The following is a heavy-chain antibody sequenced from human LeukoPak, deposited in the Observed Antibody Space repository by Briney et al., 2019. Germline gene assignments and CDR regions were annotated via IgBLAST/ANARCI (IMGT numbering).Heavy chain of an antibody. Sequence: GSSVKVSCKASGGTFSSYAISWVRQAPGQGLEWMGGIISIFGTANYAQKFQGRVTITADESTSTAYMELSSLRSEDTAVYYCARGDTWEYCSSTSCYLYAFDIWGQGTMLTISS. D-gene: IGHD2-2*01. J-gene: IGHJ3*02. CDR1: GGTFSSYA. CDR3: ARGDTWEYCSSTSCYLYAFDI. CDR2: IISIFGTA. V-gene: IGHV1-69*01.